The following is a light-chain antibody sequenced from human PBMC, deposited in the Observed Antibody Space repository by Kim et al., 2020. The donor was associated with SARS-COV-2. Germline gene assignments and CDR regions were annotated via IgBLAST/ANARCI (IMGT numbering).Light chain of an antibody. V-gene: IGKV3-20*01. J-gene: IGKJ3*01. CDR1: QPITTDF. Sequence: LSPGDRATLFCRASQPITTDFLAWFQQRPGQAPRLLIYDKFTRATGVPDRFSGSESGTDFTLTISRLEPEDSAMYYCQHYGSSFTFGPGTKVDIK. CDR2: DKF. CDR3: QHYGSSFT.